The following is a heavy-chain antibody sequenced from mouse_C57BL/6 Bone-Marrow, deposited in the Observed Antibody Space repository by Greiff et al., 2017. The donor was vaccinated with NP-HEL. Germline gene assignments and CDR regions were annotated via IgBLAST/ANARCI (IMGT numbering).Heavy chain of an antibody. V-gene: IGHV5-17*01. CDR3: ARRLGMRGSMDY. D-gene: IGHD4-1*01. J-gene: IGHJ4*01. CDR2: ISSGSSTI. Sequence: EVQGVESGGGLVKPGGSLKLSCAASGFTFSDYGMHWVRQAPEQGLEWVSYISSGSSTIYYADTVKGRFTIARDNAKNTLFLQMTSLRSEDTAMYYCARRLGMRGSMDYWGQGTAVTVSS. CDR1: GFTFSDYG.